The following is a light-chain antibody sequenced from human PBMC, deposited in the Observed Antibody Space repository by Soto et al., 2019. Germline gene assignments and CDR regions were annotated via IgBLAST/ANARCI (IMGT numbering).Light chain of an antibody. CDR1: QSVAKNY. CDR2: GAS. CDR3: LQYASEPLT. Sequence: ETVLTQSPGTLSLSPGERATLSCRASQSVAKNYLAWYQHKPGQGPRLLISGASSRATGIPDRVSGSGSGTDFTLTISRRQPEDFAVYYCLQYASEPLTFGGGTKVEI. J-gene: IGKJ4*01. V-gene: IGKV3-20*01.